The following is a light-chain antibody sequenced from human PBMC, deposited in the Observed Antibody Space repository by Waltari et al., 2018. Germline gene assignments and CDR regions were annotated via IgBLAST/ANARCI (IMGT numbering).Light chain of an antibody. V-gene: IGLV2-14*03. J-gene: IGLJ2*01. CDR2: DVT. CDR3: SSYTSSSTLA. CDR1: SSDFGAYNY. Sequence: QSALTQPASVSGSPGQSITISCTGTSSDFGAYNYVSWYQQHPGNAPQLMIYDVTNRPSGVSNRFSGSKSDNTASLTISGLQAEDEADYYCSSYTSSSTLAFGGGTKLTVL.